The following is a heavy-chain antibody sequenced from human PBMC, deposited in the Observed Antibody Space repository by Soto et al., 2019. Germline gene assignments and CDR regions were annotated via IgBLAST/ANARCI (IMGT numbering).Heavy chain of an antibody. J-gene: IGHJ6*02. CDR2: ISAYNGNT. D-gene: IGHD3-22*01. CDR1: VYTFTSYG. V-gene: IGHV1-18*01. CDR3: ARDDKFNFYYYGMDV. Sequence: ASVKVPCKASVYTFTSYGISWVRQAPGQGLEWMGWISAYNGNTNYAQKLQGRVTMTTDTSTSTAYMELRSLRSDDTAVYYCARDDKFNFYYYGMDVWGQGTTVTVSS.